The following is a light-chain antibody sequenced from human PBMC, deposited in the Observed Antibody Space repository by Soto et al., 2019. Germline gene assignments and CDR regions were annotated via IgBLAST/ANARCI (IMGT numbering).Light chain of an antibody. Sequence: EIVLTQSPGTLSLSPGERATLSCRASQSASSSYLAWYQQKPGQAPRLLIYGASSRATGIRDRFSGSGSGTDITINISRLQPEDFAVYYCQQYSSSPGTFGQGTKVEIK. CDR1: QSASSSY. CDR2: GAS. V-gene: IGKV3-20*01. J-gene: IGKJ1*01. CDR3: QQYSSSPGT.